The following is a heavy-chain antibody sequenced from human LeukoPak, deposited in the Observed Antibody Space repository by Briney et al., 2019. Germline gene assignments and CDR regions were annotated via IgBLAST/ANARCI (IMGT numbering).Heavy chain of an antibody. J-gene: IGHJ5*02. CDR3: ARDLVVAPAAIPNWFDP. D-gene: IGHD2-2*01. Sequence: GSSVKVSCKASGGTFSSYAISWVRQAPGQGLEWMGRIIPILGIANYAQKFQGRVTVTADKSTSTAYMELSSLRSEDTAVYYCARDLVVAPAAIPNWFDPWGQGTLVTVSS. CDR1: GGTFSSYA. CDR2: IIPILGIA. V-gene: IGHV1-69*04.